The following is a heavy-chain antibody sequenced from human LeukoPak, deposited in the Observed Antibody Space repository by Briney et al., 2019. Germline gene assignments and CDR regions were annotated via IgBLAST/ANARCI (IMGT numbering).Heavy chain of an antibody. CDR2: ISYDGSNK. CDR3: ARDRLGELSLMFDY. D-gene: IGHD3-16*02. Sequence: RSLSLSCAASGFTFSSYAMHWVRQAPGKGLEWVAVISYDGSNKYYADSVKGRFTISRDNSKNTLYLQMNSLRAEDTAVYYCARDRLGELSLMFDYWGQGTLVTVSS. J-gene: IGHJ4*02. V-gene: IGHV3-30-3*01. CDR1: GFTFSSYA.